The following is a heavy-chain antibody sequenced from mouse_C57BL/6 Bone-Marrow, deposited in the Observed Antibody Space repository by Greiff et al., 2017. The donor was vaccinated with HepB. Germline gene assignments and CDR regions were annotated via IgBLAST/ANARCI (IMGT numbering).Heavy chain of an antibody. D-gene: IGHD1-1*01. CDR1: EYEFPSHD. CDR2: INSDGGST. J-gene: IGHJ4*01. Sequence: EVKVVESGGGLVQPGESLKLSCESNEYEFPSHDMSWVRKTPEKRLELVAAINSDGGSTYYPDTMERRFIISRDNTKNTLYLQMSRLKSEDTAMYYCARGDYYGSSSMDYWGQGTSVTVSS. V-gene: IGHV5-2*03. CDR3: ARGDYYGSSSMDY.